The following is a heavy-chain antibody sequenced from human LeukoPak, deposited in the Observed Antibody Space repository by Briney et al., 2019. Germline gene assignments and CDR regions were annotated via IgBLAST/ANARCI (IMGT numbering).Heavy chain of an antibody. J-gene: IGHJ4*02. Sequence: GGSLRLSCAASGFSFSSYRMNWVRQAPGKGLEWVSSISSSSYYIYYADSVKGRFTISRDNAKNSLYLQMNSLRAEDTAVYYCARVPSDDYYDSSGYFDYWGQGTLVTVSS. V-gene: IGHV3-21*01. CDR1: GFSFSSYR. CDR2: ISSSSYYI. D-gene: IGHD3-22*01. CDR3: ARVPSDDYYDSSGYFDY.